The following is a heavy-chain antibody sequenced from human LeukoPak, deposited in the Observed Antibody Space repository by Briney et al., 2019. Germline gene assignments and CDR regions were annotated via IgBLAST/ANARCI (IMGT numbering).Heavy chain of an antibody. CDR2: VDSDGSSA. V-gene: IGHV3-74*01. CDR3: VRLRGGD. J-gene: IGHJ4*02. D-gene: IGHD3-10*01. CDR1: GFTFNNYW. Sequence: GGSLRLSCAASGFTFNNYWMYWVRQAPGKGLVWVSRVDSDGSSATYADSVKGRFTISRDNAKNTLYLQMNSLRAEDTDMYYCVRLRGGDWGQGTLVTVSS.